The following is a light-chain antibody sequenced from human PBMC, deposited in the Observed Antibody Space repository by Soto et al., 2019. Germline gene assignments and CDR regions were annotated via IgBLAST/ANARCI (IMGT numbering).Light chain of an antibody. CDR2: AAS. J-gene: IGKJ1*01. CDR3: QQTYSTPRT. V-gene: IGKV1-39*01. Sequence: DLQMTQSPSSLSASVGDRVTITCRASQSISSYLNWYQQKPEKAPKLLIYAASSLQSVVPSRFSGSGSGTDFTLTISSLQPEDFATYYCQQTYSTPRTFGQGTKVEIK. CDR1: QSISSY.